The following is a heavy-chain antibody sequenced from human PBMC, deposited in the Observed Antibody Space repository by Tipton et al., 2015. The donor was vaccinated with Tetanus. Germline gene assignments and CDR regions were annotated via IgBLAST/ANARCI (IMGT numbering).Heavy chain of an antibody. CDR3: ASTTVWYYFDY. D-gene: IGHD4-11*01. V-gene: IGHV4-31*03. J-gene: IGHJ4*02. CDR2: IYNSGAT. Sequence: TLSLTYTVSGGSISGGYYWTWIRQHPGKGLEWIGHIYNSGATSYNPSLKSRLTISVDTSKNQFSLKVTSVTAADTAVYYCASTTVWYYFDYWGQGTLVTVSS. CDR1: GGSISGGYY.